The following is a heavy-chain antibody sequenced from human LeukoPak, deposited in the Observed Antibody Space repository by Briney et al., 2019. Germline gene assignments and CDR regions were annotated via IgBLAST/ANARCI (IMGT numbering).Heavy chain of an antibody. CDR1: GYTFTSYG. D-gene: IGHD3-10*01. CDR2: ISAYNGNT. CDR3: AKDPLWVGEPEAFDI. J-gene: IGHJ3*02. V-gene: IGHV1-18*01. Sequence: ASVKVSCKASGYTFTSYGISWVRQAPGQGLEWMGWISAYNGNTNYAQKLQGRVTMTTDTSTSTAYMELRSLRSDDTAVYYCAKDPLWVGEPEAFDIWGQGTMVTVSS.